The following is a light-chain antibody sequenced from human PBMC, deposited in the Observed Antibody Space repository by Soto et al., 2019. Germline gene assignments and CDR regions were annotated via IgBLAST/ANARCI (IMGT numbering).Light chain of an antibody. V-gene: IGKV3-11*01. CDR3: QQRSNWPPYT. Sequence: EIVLTQSPATLSSSPGERATLSCRASQSIDTYLAWYQQKPGQAPRLLIYDASDRATGIPARFSGSGSGTAFTLTISSLEPEDFAVYYCQQRSNWPPYTFGQGTKLEIK. CDR2: DAS. J-gene: IGKJ2*01. CDR1: QSIDTY.